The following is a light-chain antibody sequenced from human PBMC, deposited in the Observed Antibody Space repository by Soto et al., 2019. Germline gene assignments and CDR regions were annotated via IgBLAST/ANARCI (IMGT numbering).Light chain of an antibody. CDR2: SND. V-gene: IGLV1-44*01. J-gene: IGLJ1*01. CDR1: SSNIGRNT. CDR3: AAWDDSLNRYV. Sequence: QSVLTQPPSASGTPGQRVTISCSGSSSNIGRNTANWYRQLPGTAPKLLIYSNDLRPSGVPDRLSGSNSGTSASLAISGLQSEDEADYYCAAWDDSLNRYVFGTGTKV.